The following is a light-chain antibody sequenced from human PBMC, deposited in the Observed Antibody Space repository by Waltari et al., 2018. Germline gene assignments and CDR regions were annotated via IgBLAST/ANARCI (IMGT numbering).Light chain of an antibody. CDR1: SSDVGGYTY. V-gene: IGLV2-23*02. J-gene: IGLJ2*01. CDR2: DVS. Sequence: QSALTQPASVSGSPGQSITIPCTGTSSDVGGYTYVSWYQQHPGKAPKLMIYDVSKRPSGVSNRFSGSKSGNTASLTISGLQAEDEADYYCCSYAGSSNVVFGGGTKLTVL. CDR3: CSYAGSSNVV.